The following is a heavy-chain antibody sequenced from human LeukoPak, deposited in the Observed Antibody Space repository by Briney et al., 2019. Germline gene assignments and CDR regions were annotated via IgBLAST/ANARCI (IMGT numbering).Heavy chain of an antibody. J-gene: IGHJ4*02. CDR1: GFTFSSYA. CDR2: IRATAGTT. D-gene: IGHD5-12*01. Sequence: GGSLRLSCAASGFTFSSYAMTWVRQAPGKGLQWVSTIRATAGTTYYADSVQGRFTISRDNSKNTVFLQMNSLRAEDTAVYYCAKGGYTSHYDYWGQGTWSPSPQ. CDR3: AKGGYTSHYDY. V-gene: IGHV3-23*01.